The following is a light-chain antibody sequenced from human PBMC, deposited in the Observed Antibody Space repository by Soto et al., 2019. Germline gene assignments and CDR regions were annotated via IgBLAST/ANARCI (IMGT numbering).Light chain of an antibody. CDR2: VAS. CDR1: QSISRY. CDR3: QQYNDWPWT. Sequence: DIQMTQSPSSLSASVGDRDTITCRASQSISRYLNWYQQKPGKAPNLLIYVASSFQSGVPARFSGSGSGTEFTLTISSLQPEDFAMYYCQQYNDWPWTFGQGTKVDIK. V-gene: IGKV1-39*01. J-gene: IGKJ1*01.